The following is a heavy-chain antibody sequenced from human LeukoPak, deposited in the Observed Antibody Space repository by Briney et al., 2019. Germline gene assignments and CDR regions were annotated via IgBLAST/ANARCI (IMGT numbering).Heavy chain of an antibody. Sequence: GASVKVSCKASGYTFTSYYMHWVRQAPGQGLEWMGWISAYNGNTNYAQKLQGRVTMTTDTSTSTAYMELRSLRSDDTAVYYCARGVSGSYYYYYYYMDVWGKGTTVTISS. D-gene: IGHD1-26*01. CDR2: ISAYNGNT. J-gene: IGHJ6*03. V-gene: IGHV1-18*04. CDR1: GYTFTSYY. CDR3: ARGVSGSYYYYYYYMDV.